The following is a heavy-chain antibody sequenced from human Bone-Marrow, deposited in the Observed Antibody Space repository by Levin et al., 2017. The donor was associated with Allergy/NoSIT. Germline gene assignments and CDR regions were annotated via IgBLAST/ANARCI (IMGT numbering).Heavy chain of an antibody. J-gene: IGHJ4*02. CDR2: ISYRGST. CDR3: ARLDGYSFDY. D-gene: IGHD1-1*01. V-gene: IGHV4-31*03. Sequence: SPTLSLPCPVSGGSIRSAGYHWTWIRQYPGKGLEWIGYISYRGSTYFNPSLKSRLTMSIDTSEQHFSLNLTSVSAADTAIYYCARLDGYSFDYWGQGALVTVSS. CDR1: GGSIRSAGYH.